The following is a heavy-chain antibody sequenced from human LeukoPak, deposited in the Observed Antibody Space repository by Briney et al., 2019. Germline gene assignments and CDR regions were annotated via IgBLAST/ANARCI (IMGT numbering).Heavy chain of an antibody. V-gene: IGHV3-33*06. CDR2: IWSDGSNR. J-gene: IGHJ4*02. D-gene: IGHD4-11*01. CDR1: GFTFSHYG. Sequence: GRSLRLSCATSGFTFSHYGMHWVRQAPGKGVEWVALIWSDGSNRYYGDPVKGRFTISRDNFQRTVYLQMNSLRAEDTAVYYCAKDAQRGFDYSNSLDNWGQGTLVTVSS. CDR3: AKDAQRGFDYSNSLDN.